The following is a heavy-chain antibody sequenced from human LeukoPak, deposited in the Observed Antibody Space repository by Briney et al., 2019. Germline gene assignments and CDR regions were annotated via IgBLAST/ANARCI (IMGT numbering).Heavy chain of an antibody. CDR1: GGSISSTNG. CDR2: ISLSGVT. D-gene: IGHD1-26*01. V-gene: IGHV4-4*02. CDR3: SRESGAFSPFGY. J-gene: IGHJ4*02. Sequence: SETLSLTCGVSGGSISSTNGWSWVRQPPGQGLEWIGEISLSGVTNYNPSLKRRVTMSLDRSKNPLSLTLTSVTAADTAVYYCSRESGAFSPFGYWGQGTLVTVSS.